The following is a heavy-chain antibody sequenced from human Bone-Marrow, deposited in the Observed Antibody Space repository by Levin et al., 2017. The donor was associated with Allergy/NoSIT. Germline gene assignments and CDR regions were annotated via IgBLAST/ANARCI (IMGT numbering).Heavy chain of an antibody. V-gene: IGHV3-53*01. CDR2: IYSDGTT. Sequence: SCAASGFTVRSSYMSWVRQSPGKGLEWVSMIYSDGTTLYADSVKGRFTISRDTSKNTVYLQMTSLRADDTAKYYCARDRAEYDILTGYLNWGQGTQVTVSS. CDR3: ARDRAEYDILTGYLN. CDR1: GFTVRSSY. J-gene: IGHJ4*02. D-gene: IGHD3-9*01.